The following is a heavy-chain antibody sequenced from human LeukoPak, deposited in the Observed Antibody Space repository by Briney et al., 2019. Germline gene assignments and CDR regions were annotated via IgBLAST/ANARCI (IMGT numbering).Heavy chain of an antibody. Sequence: SQTLSLTCAVDGGSFRDDYWSWIRQPPGKGLEWIGEINHSGSTYYNPSLKSRVTISVDTSTKQFSLKLTSVTAADTGVYYCATDLWLGELLSVYWGQGTLVTVSS. CDR1: GGSFRDDY. CDR3: ATDLWLGELLSVY. J-gene: IGHJ4*02. V-gene: IGHV4-34*01. CDR2: INHSGST. D-gene: IGHD3-10*01.